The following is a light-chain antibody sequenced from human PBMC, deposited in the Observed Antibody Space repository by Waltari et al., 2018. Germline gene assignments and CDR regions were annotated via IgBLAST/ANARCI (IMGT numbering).Light chain of an antibody. CDR3: MQAVQLPIT. CDR1: QSLLPSDGKTY. V-gene: IGKV2D-29*02. J-gene: IGKJ3*01. Sequence: DIVRTQTPLSLSVIPGQPASISCKHSQSLLPSDGKTYFYWILQRPGQSPQLLIYEVSKRYSGVPDRFSGSGSATDFTLMISRVEAEDVGVYYCMQAVQLPITFGPGTKVDIK. CDR2: EVS.